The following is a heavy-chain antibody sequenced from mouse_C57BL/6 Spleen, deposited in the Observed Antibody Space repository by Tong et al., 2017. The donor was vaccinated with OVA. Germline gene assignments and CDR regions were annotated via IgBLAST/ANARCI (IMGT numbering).Heavy chain of an antibody. CDR3: ARHGPHWDGYAMDY. CDR2: IWSDGST. V-gene: IGHV2-6-1*01. Sequence: VQLKESGPGLVAPSQSLSITCTVSGFSLTSYGVHWVRQPPGKGLEWLVVIWSDGSTTYNSALKSRLSISKDNSKSQVFLKMNSLQTDDTAMYYCARHGPHWDGYAMDYWGQGTSVTVSS. CDR1: GFSLTSYG. D-gene: IGHD4-1*01. J-gene: IGHJ4*01.